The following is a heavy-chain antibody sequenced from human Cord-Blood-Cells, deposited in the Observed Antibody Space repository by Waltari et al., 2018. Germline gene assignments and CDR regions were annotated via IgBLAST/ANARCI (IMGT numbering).Heavy chain of an antibody. CDR1: GGSFSCYY. Sequence: QVQLQQLAAGLFKPSGTLSLTCAVYGGSFSCYYSSSITHPPGKGLEWIGEINHSGSNNYNPSLKSRVTISVDTSKNQFALKLSSVTAADTAVYYCARFRLRFLEWLLSAFDIWGQGTMVTVSS. CDR3: ARFRLRFLEWLLSAFDI. D-gene: IGHD3-3*01. CDR2: INHSGSN. J-gene: IGHJ3*02. V-gene: IGHV4-34*01.